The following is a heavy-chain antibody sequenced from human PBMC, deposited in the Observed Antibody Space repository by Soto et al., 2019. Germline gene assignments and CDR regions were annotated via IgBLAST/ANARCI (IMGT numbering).Heavy chain of an antibody. Sequence: QVQLVQSGAEVTKPGASVKVSCKASGYTFTSYDMNWVRQATGQGLEWMGWMNANTGNTGYSQKFQGRVTMTRDTTKCTAYSGLSSVRSDVTACDCWAWDRCGSGDLWGLATVVTVTS. CDR2: MNANTGNT. CDR3: AWDRCGSGDL. D-gene: IGHD1-26*01. J-gene: IGHJ5*02. V-gene: IGHV1-8*01. CDR1: GYTFTSYD.